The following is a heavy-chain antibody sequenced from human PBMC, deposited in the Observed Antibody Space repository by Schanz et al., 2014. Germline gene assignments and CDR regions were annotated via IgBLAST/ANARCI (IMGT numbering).Heavy chain of an antibody. CDR1: GGSFSGYY. CDR3: ARARGSNRGPRKYYFDY. Sequence: QVQLQQWGAGLLKPSETLSLTCAVYGGSFSGYYWSWIRQPPGKGLEWIGEINHSGSTNYNPSLKSGSTISVDTPKNDFSLRGRSVTAADTAVYYCARARGSNRGPRKYYFDYWGQGTLVTVSS. V-gene: IGHV4-34*01. J-gene: IGHJ4*02. CDR2: INHSGST.